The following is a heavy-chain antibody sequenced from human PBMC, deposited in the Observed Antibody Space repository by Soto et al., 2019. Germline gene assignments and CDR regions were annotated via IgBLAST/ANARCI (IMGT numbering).Heavy chain of an antibody. CDR2: IWYDGSNK. CDR3: ARDSSGMDV. V-gene: IGHV3-33*01. J-gene: IGHJ6*02. Sequence: QVQLVESGGGVVQPGRSLRLSCAASGFTFSSYGMHWVRKAPGKGLEWVAVIWYDGSNKYYADSVKGRFTISRDNSKNTLYLQMNSLRAEDTAVYYCARDSSGMDVWGQGTTVTVSS. CDR1: GFTFSSYG.